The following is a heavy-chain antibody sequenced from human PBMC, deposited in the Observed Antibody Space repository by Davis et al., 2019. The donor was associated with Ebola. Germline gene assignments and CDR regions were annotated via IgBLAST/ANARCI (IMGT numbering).Heavy chain of an antibody. CDR2: IYPGDSDT. D-gene: IGHD4-17*01. Sequence: GESLKISCTGSGYSFTSYWIGWVRQMPGKGLEWMGIIYPGDSDTRYSPSFQGQVTISADKSISTAYLQWSSLKASDTAMYYCASTGADYGDYDYPAFDYWGQGTLVTVSS. V-gene: IGHV5-51*01. J-gene: IGHJ4*02. CDR1: GYSFTSYW. CDR3: ASTGADYGDYDYPAFDY.